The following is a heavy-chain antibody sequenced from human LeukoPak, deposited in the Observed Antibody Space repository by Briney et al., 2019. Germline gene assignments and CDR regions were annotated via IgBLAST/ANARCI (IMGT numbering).Heavy chain of an antibody. CDR2: IKQDGSEK. CDR1: GFTFSSYW. V-gene: IGHV3-7*03. Sequence: GGSLRLSCAASGFTFSSYWMSWVRQAPGKGLEWVANIKQDGSEKYYVDSVKGRFTISRDNSKNTLYLQMNSLRAEDTAVYYCAKHTRIVVVVPATLYWGQGTLVTVSS. D-gene: IGHD2-15*01. CDR3: AKHTRIVVVVPATLY. J-gene: IGHJ4*02.